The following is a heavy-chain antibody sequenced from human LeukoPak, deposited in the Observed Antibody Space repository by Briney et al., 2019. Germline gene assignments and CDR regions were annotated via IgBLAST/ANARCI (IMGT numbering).Heavy chain of an antibody. Sequence: SETLSLTCTVSGGSISSYYWSWIRQPPGKGLEWIGYIYYSGSTNYNPSLKSRVTISVDTSKNQFSLKLSSVTAADTAVYYCARVGRTGTTAFDYWGQGTLVTVSS. CDR1: GGSISSYY. CDR2: IYYSGST. CDR3: ARVGRTGTTAFDY. V-gene: IGHV4-59*01. J-gene: IGHJ4*02. D-gene: IGHD1-1*01.